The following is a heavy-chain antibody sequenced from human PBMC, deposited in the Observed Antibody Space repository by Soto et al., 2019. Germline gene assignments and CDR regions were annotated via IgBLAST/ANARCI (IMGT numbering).Heavy chain of an antibody. Sequence: CGSLRLSSAASGFTVGNNYMSWVRQAPGKGLEWVSIIHRGGSTSYADSVKGRFTISRDSSKNILYLQINGLTADDTAVYYCARSANTYGSPFDYWGQGALVTVSS. J-gene: IGHJ4*02. CDR1: GFTVGNNY. D-gene: IGHD3-10*01. CDR3: ARSANTYGSPFDY. CDR2: IHRGGST. V-gene: IGHV3-66*01.